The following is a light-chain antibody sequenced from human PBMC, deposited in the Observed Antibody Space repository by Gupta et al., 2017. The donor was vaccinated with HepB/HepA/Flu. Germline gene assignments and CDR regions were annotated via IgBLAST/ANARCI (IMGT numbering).Light chain of an antibody. Sequence: EIVMTQSPATLSVSPGERVTLSCRASQSVSNNLAWYQQKRGQAPRLLIYGASTRATGIPARFSGSGSGTEFTLTISSLQSEDFAVYYCQHSNNWPPTMYTFGQGTKLEIK. J-gene: IGKJ2*01. V-gene: IGKV3-15*01. CDR3: QHSNNWPPTMYT. CDR1: QSVSNN. CDR2: GAS.